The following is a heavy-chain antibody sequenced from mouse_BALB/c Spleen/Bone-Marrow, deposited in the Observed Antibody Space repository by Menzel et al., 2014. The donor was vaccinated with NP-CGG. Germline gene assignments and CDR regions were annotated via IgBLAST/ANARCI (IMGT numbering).Heavy chain of an antibody. D-gene: IGHD2-14*01. Sequence: EVQLQQSGAELAKPGASVKLSCTASGFNIKDTYXHWVKQRPEQGLEWIGRIDPANGNTKYDPKFQGKATITADTSSNTAYLQLSSLTSEDTAVYYCASYRYAWYFDVWGAGTTVTVSS. CDR2: IDPANGNT. CDR1: GFNIKDTY. CDR3: ASYRYAWYFDV. J-gene: IGHJ1*01. V-gene: IGHV14-3*02.